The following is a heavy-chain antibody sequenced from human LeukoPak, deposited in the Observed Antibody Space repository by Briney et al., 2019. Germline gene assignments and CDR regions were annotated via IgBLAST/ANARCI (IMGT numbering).Heavy chain of an antibody. CDR1: GFTVSSSY. V-gene: IGHV3-66*04. Sequence: GGSLRLSCAASGFTVSSSYMSWVRQAPGRGLEWVSVIYSDGNTYYAGSVKGRFTISRDNSKNTVYLQMNSLRVEDTAVYYCAIHTWDYWGQGTLVTVSS. J-gene: IGHJ4*02. CDR2: IYSDGNT. CDR3: AIHTWDY.